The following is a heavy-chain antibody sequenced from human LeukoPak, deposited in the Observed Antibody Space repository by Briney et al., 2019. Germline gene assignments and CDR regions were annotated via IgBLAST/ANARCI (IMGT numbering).Heavy chain of an antibody. D-gene: IGHD1-26*01. CDR2: ISGSGGST. J-gene: IGHJ3*02. CDR3: AKGFSGSYYDDAFDI. Sequence: GALRLSCAASGFTFSDYYMSWVRQAPGKGLEWVSAISGSGGSTYYADSVKGRFTISRDNSKNTLYLQMNSLRAEDTAVYYCAKGFSGSYYDDAFDIWGQGTMVTVSS. CDR1: GFTFSDYY. V-gene: IGHV3-23*01.